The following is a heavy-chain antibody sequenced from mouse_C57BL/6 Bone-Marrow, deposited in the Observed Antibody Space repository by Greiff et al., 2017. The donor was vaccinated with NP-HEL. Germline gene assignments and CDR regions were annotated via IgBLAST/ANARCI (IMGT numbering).Heavy chain of an antibody. J-gene: IGHJ1*03. CDR2: INPNNGGT. D-gene: IGHD2-2*01. V-gene: IGHV1-18*01. Sequence: EVKLVESGPELVKPGASVKIPCKASGYTFTDYNMDWVKQSHGKSLEWIGDINPNNGGTIYNQKFKGKATLTVDKSSSTAYMELRSLTSEDTAVYYCARYGNGYLWYFDVWGTGTTVTVSS. CDR1: GYTFTDYN. CDR3: ARYGNGYLWYFDV.